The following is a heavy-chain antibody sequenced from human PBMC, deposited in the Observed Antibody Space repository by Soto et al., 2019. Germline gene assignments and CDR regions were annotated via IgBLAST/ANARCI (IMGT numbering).Heavy chain of an antibody. V-gene: IGHV3-7*03. CDR3: ARDPRIRPLDY. D-gene: IGHD2-15*01. Sequence: GGSLRLSCAASGFTFSSYWMSWVRQAPGKGLEWVANIKQDGSEKYYVDSVKGRFTISRDNAKNSLYLQMDSLRAEDTAVYYCARDPRIRPLDYWGQGTLVTVSS. CDR2: IKQDGSEK. CDR1: GFTFSSYW. J-gene: IGHJ4*02.